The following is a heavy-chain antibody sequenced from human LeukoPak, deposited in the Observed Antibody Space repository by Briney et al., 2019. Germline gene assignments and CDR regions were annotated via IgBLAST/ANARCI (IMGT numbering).Heavy chain of an antibody. V-gene: IGHV3-23*01. J-gene: IGHJ5*02. CDR2: ISGSGGST. CDR1: GFTFSSYA. CDR3: ARDLGSYRGAKPNWYDP. Sequence: GGSLRLSCAASGFTFSSYAMSWVRQAPGKGLEWVSAISGSGGSTYYADSVKGRFTISRDNSKNTLYLQMNSLRAEDTAVYYCARDLGSYRGAKPNWYDPWGQGTLVTVSS. D-gene: IGHD3-16*01.